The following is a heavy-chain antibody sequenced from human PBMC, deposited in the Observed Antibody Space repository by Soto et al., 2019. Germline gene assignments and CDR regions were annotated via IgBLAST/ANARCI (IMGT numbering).Heavy chain of an antibody. CDR1: GYTFSAYD. CDR3: ARAGAAPYYYYGLDV. J-gene: IGHJ6*02. Sequence: ASVKVSCKASGYTFSAYDIYWVRQAPGQGLEWMGWIRAYNGDTNYAQKFQTRVTMTTDKSTDTAYMDLRSLTSDDTAIYYCARAGAAPYYYYGLDVWGQGTTVTVSS. D-gene: IGHD3-10*01. CDR2: IRAYNGDT. V-gene: IGHV1-18*01.